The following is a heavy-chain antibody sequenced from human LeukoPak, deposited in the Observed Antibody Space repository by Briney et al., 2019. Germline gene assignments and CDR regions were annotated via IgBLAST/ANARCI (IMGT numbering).Heavy chain of an antibody. V-gene: IGHV4-59*01. D-gene: IGHD1-26*01. CDR2: IYYSGST. CDR3: ARAGGQWEPFDY. J-gene: IGHJ4*02. Sequence: SETLSLTCTVSGGSISSYYWSWIRQPPGKGLEWIGYIYYSGSTNYNPSLKSRVTISADTSKNQFSLKLSSVTAADTAVYYCARAGGQWEPFDYWGQGTLVTVSS. CDR1: GGSISSYY.